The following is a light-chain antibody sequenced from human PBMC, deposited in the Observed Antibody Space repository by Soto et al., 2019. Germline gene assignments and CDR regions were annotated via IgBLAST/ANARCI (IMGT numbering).Light chain of an antibody. CDR2: GNY. CDR3: NSYTSRYTFV. J-gene: IGLJ1*01. CDR1: SSNIGRNA. Sequence: QPVLTQPPSASGTPGQRVTISCSGSSSNIGRNAVNWYQQLPGTVPKLLIYGNYQRPSGVPDRFSGSESATSASLAISGLQPEDEADYYCNSYTSRYTFVLGTGTKLTVL. V-gene: IGLV1-44*01.